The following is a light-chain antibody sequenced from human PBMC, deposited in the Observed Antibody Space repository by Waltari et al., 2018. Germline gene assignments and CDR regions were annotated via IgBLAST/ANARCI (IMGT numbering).Light chain of an antibody. Sequence: QPVLTQPPSASGTPAQMVTMSCSGSHANIGKNPINWYQQLPGTVPKLVIYRDNKRPSGVPDRFSGSASGASASLAIRGLQSDDEADYYCATWDDSLNGVLFGGGTKLTVL. CDR2: RDN. CDR1: HANIGKNP. CDR3: ATWDDSLNGVL. V-gene: IGLV1-44*01. J-gene: IGLJ2*01.